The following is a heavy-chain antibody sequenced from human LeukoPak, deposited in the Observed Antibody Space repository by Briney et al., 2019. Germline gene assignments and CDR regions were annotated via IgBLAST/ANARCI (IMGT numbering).Heavy chain of an antibody. CDR3: ARRLIPYYYDSDYYFDY. Sequence: GSLRLSCAASGFTFSSYGMHWVRQPPGKGLEWIGEINHSGSTNYNPSLKSRVTISVDTSKNQFSLKLSSVTAADTAVYYCARRLIPYYYDSDYYFDYWGQGTLVTVSS. V-gene: IGHV4-34*01. CDR2: INHSGST. D-gene: IGHD3-22*01. J-gene: IGHJ4*02. CDR1: GFTFSSYG.